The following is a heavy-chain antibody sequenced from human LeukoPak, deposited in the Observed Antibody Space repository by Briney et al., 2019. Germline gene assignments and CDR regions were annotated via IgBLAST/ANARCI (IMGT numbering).Heavy chain of an antibody. D-gene: IGHD3-16*02. Sequence: GGSLRLSCAASGFTFSSYAMHWVRQAPGKGLEWVAVISYDGSNKYYADSVKGRFTISRDNSKNTLYLQMNSLRAEDTAVYYCARDSMITFGGVIVTGVFDYWGQGTLVAVSS. CDR2: ISYDGSNK. J-gene: IGHJ4*02. V-gene: IGHV3-30*04. CDR1: GFTFSSYA. CDR3: ARDSMITFGGVIVTGVFDY.